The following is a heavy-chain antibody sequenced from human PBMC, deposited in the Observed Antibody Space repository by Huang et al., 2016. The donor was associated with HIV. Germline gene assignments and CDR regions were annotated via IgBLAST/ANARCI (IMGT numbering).Heavy chain of an antibody. CDR3: ATKTGAMDI. D-gene: IGHD1-7*01. J-gene: IGHJ6*02. CDR1: TFTFGAYW. V-gene: IGHV3-7*03. CDR2: IRQDESEK. Sequence: VESGGRLVQPGGSIRLSCVGSTFTFGAYWMSWVRQNTGKGLEWVANIRQDESEKYYVDSVKGRFNISRNNAKKVLFLEMNNVTVEDTATYYCATKTGAMDIWGQGTTVTVS.